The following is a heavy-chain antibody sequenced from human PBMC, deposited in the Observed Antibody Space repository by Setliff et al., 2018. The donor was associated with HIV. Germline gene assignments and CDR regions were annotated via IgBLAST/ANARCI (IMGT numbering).Heavy chain of an antibody. CDR3: ARAPPGIQNDAFDV. Sequence: KPSETLSLTCSVSGGSISSGSYYWSWMRQPAGKGLEWIGHIYTSGRTYYNPSLKSRVTISVDTSKNQFSLRLTSVTAADTAVYYCARAPPGIQNDAFDVWGQGTMVTVSS. CDR1: GGSISSGSYY. V-gene: IGHV4-61*09. J-gene: IGHJ3*01. CDR2: IYTSGRT.